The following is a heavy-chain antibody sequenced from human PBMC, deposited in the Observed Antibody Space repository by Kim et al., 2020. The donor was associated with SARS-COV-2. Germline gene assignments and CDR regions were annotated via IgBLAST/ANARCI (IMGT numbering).Heavy chain of an antibody. D-gene: IGHD4-17*01. Sequence: YAGSVEGRFSIFKDNAKKSLFLQMNSLTAEDTAGYYCTRDNPTVADFDSWGQGTLVTISS. CDR3: TRDNPTVADFDS. V-gene: IGHV3-48*03. J-gene: IGHJ4*02.